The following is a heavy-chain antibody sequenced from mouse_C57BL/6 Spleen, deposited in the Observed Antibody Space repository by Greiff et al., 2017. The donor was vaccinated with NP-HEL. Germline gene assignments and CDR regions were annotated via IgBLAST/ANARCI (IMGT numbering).Heavy chain of an antibody. D-gene: IGHD4-1*02. CDR1: GFTFSDYG. CDR3: AGQLGRFDY. V-gene: IGHV5-17*01. J-gene: IGHJ2*01. Sequence: DVKLVESGGGLVKPGGSLKLSCAASGFTFSDYGMHWVRQAPEKGLEWVAYISSGSSTIYYVDTVKGRFTISRDNAKTTLFLQMTSLRSGDTAMYYCAGQLGRFDYWGQGTTLTVSS. CDR2: ISSGSSTI.